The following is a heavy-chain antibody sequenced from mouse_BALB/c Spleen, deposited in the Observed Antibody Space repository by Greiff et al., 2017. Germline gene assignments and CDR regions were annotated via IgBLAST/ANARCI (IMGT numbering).Heavy chain of an antibody. CDR3: ARYKGNPWAFDV. D-gene: IGHD2-1*01. CDR1: GDSITSGY. V-gene: IGHV3-8*02. Sequence: EVMLVESGPSLVKPSQTLSLTCSVTGDSITSGYWNWIRKFPGNKLEYMGYISYSGSTYYNPSLKSRISITRDTSKNQYYLQLNSVTTEDTATYYCARYKGNPWAFDVWGAGTTVTVSS. J-gene: IGHJ1*01. CDR2: ISYSGST.